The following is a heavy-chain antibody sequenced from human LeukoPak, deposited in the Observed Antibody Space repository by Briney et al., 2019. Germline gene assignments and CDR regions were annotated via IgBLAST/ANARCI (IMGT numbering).Heavy chain of an antibody. CDR1: GFTFNSFA. Sequence: GGSLRLSCAASGFTFNSFAMTWVRQAPGKGLEWVSAITGSSGSTYYVDSVKGRFTISRDNSKNTLYLQMNSLRAEDTAVYYCAKGYNCGGDCYNFDYWGQGTLVTVSS. CDR2: ITGSSGST. CDR3: AKGYNCGGDCYNFDY. D-gene: IGHD2-21*02. J-gene: IGHJ4*02. V-gene: IGHV3-23*01.